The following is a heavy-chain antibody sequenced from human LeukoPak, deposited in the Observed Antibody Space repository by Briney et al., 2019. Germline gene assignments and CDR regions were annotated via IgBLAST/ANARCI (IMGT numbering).Heavy chain of an antibody. J-gene: IGHJ4*02. CDR2: ISCSDSTL. CDR1: GFTFSDYY. CDR3: ARGGFGVKVPGVPVDC. D-gene: IGHD2-2*01. V-gene: IGHV3-11*01. Sequence: GGSLRLSCAASGFTFSDYYISWIPQAPGKGLEWVSYISCSDSTLYYGASVTGRFTISRDNDKNSLYLKMNSLRAEDTAVYSCARGGFGVKVPGVPVDCWGQGTLVTVSS.